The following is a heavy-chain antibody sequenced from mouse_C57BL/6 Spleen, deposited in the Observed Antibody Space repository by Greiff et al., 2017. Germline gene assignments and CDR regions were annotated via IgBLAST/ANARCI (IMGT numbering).Heavy chain of an antibody. J-gene: IGHJ4*01. D-gene: IGHD1-1*01. CDR3: ARKGTTVVADAMDY. CDR1: GYTFTSYW. CDR2: IDPSDSYT. V-gene: IGHV1-50*01. Sequence: VQLQQPGAELVKPGASVKLSCKASGYTFTSYWMQWVKQRPGQGLEWIGEIDPSDSYTNYNQKFKGKATLTVDTSSSTAYMQLSSLTSEDSAVYYGARKGTTVVADAMDYWGQGTSVTVSS.